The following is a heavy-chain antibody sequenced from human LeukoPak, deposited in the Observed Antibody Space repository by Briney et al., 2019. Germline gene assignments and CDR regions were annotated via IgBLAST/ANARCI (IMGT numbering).Heavy chain of an antibody. CDR2: ISSSSYI. Sequence: GGSLRLSCAASGFTFSNYNMNWVRQAPGKGLEWVSSISSSSYIYYGDSVKGRFTISRDNAKNSLFLQTNSLRAEDTAVYFCAGHRPRWGLDVWGQGTTVTVSS. CDR1: GFTFSNYN. D-gene: IGHD4-23*01. CDR3: AGHRPRWGLDV. V-gene: IGHV3-21*01. J-gene: IGHJ6*02.